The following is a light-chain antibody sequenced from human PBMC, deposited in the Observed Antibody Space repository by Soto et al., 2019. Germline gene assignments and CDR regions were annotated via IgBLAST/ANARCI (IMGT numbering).Light chain of an antibody. CDR3: QKYNNWPQT. Sequence: EIVMTQSPATLSVSPGERATLSCRASQSVSSNLAWYQQKPGQAPRLLIYGASTRATGIPVRFSGSGSGTEFTLTISSLQSEDFAVYYCQKYNNWPQTFGQGTKVEIK. V-gene: IGKV3-15*01. CDR1: QSVSSN. CDR2: GAS. J-gene: IGKJ1*01.